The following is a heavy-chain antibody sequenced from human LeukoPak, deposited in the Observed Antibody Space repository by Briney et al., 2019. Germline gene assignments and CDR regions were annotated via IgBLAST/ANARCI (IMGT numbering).Heavy chain of an antibody. Sequence: SETLSLTCAVYGGSFSGYYWSWIRQPPGKGLEWIGEINHSGSTNYNPSLKSRVTISVDTSKNQFSLKLSSVTAADTAVYYCARGGVSLFPGNWFDPWGQGTLVTVSS. CDR1: GGSFSGYY. CDR3: ARGGVSLFPGNWFDP. D-gene: IGHD3-16*02. CDR2: INHSGST. J-gene: IGHJ5*02. V-gene: IGHV4-34*01.